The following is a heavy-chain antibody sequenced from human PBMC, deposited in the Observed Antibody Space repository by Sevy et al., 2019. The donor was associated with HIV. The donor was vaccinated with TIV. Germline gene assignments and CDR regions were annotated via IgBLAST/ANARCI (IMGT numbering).Heavy chain of an antibody. CDR2: ISAYNGNT. D-gene: IGHD6-13*01. V-gene: IGHV1-18*01. J-gene: IGHJ3*02. CDR1: GYTFTSYG. Sequence: ASVKVSCKASGYTFTSYGISWVRQAPGQGLEWMGWISAYNGNTNYAQMLQGRVTMTTDTSTSTAYMELRSLRSDDTAVYYCARVRSLAAAGTRAFDIWGQGTMVTVSS. CDR3: ARVRSLAAAGTRAFDI.